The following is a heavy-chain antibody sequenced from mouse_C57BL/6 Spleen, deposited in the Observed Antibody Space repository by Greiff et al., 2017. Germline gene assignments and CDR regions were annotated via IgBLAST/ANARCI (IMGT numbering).Heavy chain of an antibody. J-gene: IGHJ2*01. V-gene: IGHV1-55*01. Sequence: QVQLQQPGAELVKPGASVKMSCKASGYTFTSYWITWVKQRPGQGLEWIGDIYPGSGSTNYNEKFKSKATLTVDTSSSTAYMQLSNLTSEDSAVDDCARDEPGYYSNYGYFDYWGQGTTLTVSS. CDR1: GYTFTSYW. CDR2: IYPGSGST. D-gene: IGHD2-5*01. CDR3: ARDEPGYYSNYGYFDY.